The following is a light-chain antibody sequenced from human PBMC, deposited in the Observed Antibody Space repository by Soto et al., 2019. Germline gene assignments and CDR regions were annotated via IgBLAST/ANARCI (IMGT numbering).Light chain of an antibody. Sequence: AIQLTQSPSSLSASVGDRVIITCRASQGISSALAWYQQKQGKAPDLLIYDASTLKSGVTSRFSGSGSGTDFTLSISSLQPEDFATYFCQQFNDYPLTFGGGTNVEIK. V-gene: IGKV1D-13*01. CDR3: QQFNDYPLT. CDR1: QGISSA. J-gene: IGKJ4*01. CDR2: DAS.